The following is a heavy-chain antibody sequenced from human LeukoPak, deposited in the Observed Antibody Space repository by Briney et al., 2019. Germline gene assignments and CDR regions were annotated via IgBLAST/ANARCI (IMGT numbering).Heavy chain of an antibody. V-gene: IGHV3-53*01. D-gene: IGHD3-3*02. J-gene: IGHJ6*02. CDR2: IYSGGST. Sequence: GGSLRLSCAASGFTVSSNYMSWVRQAPGKGLEWVSVIYSGGSTYYADSMKGRFTISRDNSKNTLYLQMNSLRAEDTAVYYCARAPFLSYYYYGMDVWGQGTTVTVSS. CDR3: ARAPFLSYYYYGMDV. CDR1: GFTVSSNY.